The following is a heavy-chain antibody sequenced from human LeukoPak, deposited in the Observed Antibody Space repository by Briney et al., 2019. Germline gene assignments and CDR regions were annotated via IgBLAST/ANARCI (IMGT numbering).Heavy chain of an antibody. CDR2: GSA. CDR3: ARDHKGFGQQLMYNWFDP. Sequence: TSETLSLTCTVSGASISSYYWSWIRKPPPPGLEWVGGSANYNPYLKRRVTISVDTSKNQFSLKLSSVSAADTAVYDCARDHKGFGQQLMYNWFDPWGQGTLVTVS. V-gene: IGHV4-59*01. D-gene: IGHD6-13*01. J-gene: IGHJ5*02. CDR1: GASISSYY.